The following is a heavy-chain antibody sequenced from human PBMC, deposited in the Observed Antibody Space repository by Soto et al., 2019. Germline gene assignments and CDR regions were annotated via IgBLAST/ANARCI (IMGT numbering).Heavy chain of an antibody. V-gene: IGHV4-31*03. Sequence: SETLSLTCTVSGGSISSGGYYWSWIRQHPGKGLEWIGYIYYSGSTYYNPSLKSRVTISVDTSKNQFSLKLSSVTAADTAVYYCAREGGSYGSPFDYWGQGTLVTVSS. CDR1: GGSISSGGYY. CDR3: AREGGSYGSPFDY. J-gene: IGHJ4*02. D-gene: IGHD1-26*01. CDR2: IYYSGST.